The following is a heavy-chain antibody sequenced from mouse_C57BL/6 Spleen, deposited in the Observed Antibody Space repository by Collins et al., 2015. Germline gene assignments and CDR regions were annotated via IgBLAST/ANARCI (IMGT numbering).Heavy chain of an antibody. CDR1: GYSITSSFH. CDR3: ARGMITTAMDY. Sequence: DVQLQESGPGLVKPSQPLSLTCSVTGYSITSSFHWNWIRQFPGNKLEWMGYISYDGSNNYTPSLKNRISITRDTSKNQFFLKLNSVATEDTATYYCARGMITTAMDYWGQGTSVTVSS. CDR2: ISYDGSN. J-gene: IGHJ4*01. D-gene: IGHD2-4*01. V-gene: IGHV3-6*02.